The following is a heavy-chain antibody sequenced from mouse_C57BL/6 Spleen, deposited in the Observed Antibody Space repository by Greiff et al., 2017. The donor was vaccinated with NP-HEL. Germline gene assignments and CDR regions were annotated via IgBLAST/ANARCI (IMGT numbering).Heavy chain of an antibody. J-gene: IGHJ2*01. CDR1: GYTFTSYW. V-gene: IGHV1-55*01. Sequence: QVHVKQSGAELVKPGASVKMSCKASGYTFTSYWITWVKQRPGQGLEWIGDIYPGSGSPNYNEKFKSKATLTVDTSSSTAYMQLSSLTSEDSAVYYCAREELGFDYWGQGTTLTVSS. CDR2: IYPGSGSP. D-gene: IGHD4-1*01. CDR3: AREELGFDY.